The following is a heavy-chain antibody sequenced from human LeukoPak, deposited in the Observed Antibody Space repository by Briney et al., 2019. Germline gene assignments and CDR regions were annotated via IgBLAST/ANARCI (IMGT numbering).Heavy chain of an antibody. CDR1: GFTFSSYS. CDR2: ISSSSSYI. V-gene: IGHV3-21*01. CDR3: ARDKDYYDSKGFGRLLGY. D-gene: IGHD3-22*01. Sequence: GGSLRLSCAASGFTFSSYSMNWVRQAPGKGLEWVSSISSSSSYIYYADSVKGRFTISRDNAKNSLYLQMNSLRAEDTAVYYCARDKDYYDSKGFGRLLGYWGQGTLVTVSS. J-gene: IGHJ4*02.